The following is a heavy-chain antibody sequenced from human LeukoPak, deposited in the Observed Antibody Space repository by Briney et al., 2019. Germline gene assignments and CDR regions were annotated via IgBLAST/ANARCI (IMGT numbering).Heavy chain of an antibody. V-gene: IGHV1-46*01. Sequence: ASVKVSCKASGYTFTSYYMHWVRQAPGQGLEWMGIINPSDGSTRYPQKFQGRVTMTRDTSTSTVYMELSSLSSEDTAVYYCARDPTAYSGSYSFDYWGQGTLVTVSS. D-gene: IGHD1-26*01. CDR2: INPSDGST. CDR1: GYTFTSYY. J-gene: IGHJ4*02. CDR3: ARDPTAYSGSYSFDY.